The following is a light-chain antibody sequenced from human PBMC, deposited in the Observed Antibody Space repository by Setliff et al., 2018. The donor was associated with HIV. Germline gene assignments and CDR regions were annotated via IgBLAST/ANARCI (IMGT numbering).Light chain of an antibody. J-gene: IGLJ3*02. CDR1: SSDVGGYSH. V-gene: IGLV2-14*01. CDR2: EVR. CDR3: FSYTTSKILV. Sequence: QSVLTQPASVSGSPGQSTTISCTGTSSDVGGYSHVSWYQQHPGKAPKPIIYEVRNRPLGVSNRFSGSKSGNTASLTISGLHADDEADYYCFSYTTSKILVFGGGTKVTVL.